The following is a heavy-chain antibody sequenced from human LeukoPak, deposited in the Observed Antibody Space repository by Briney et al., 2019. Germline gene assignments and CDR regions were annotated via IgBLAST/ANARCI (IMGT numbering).Heavy chain of an antibody. J-gene: IGHJ6*03. Sequence: GGSLRLSCAASGFTFSSYGMHWVRQAPGKGLEWVAFIRYDGSNKYYADSVKGRFTISRHNAKNSLYLQMNSLRAEDTAVYYCVRYTSTLSDYMDVWGKGTTVTVSS. V-gene: IGHV3-30*02. CDR2: IRYDGSNK. CDR3: VRYTSTLSDYMDV. CDR1: GFTFSSYG. D-gene: IGHD2/OR15-2a*01.